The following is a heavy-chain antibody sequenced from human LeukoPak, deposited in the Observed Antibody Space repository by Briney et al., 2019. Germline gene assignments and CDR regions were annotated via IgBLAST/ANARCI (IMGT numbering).Heavy chain of an antibody. J-gene: IGHJ4*02. CDR1: GFIFSSRW. CDR3: HPLAYITN. D-gene: IGHD3-10*01. CDR2: IKNDGNS. V-gene: IGHV3-74*01. Sequence: GGSLRLSCTVSGFIFSSRWMHWVRQAPGKGLVWVAVIKNDGNSNYADSVKGRFIASRDDAKNTVYLQINSLRADDTAVYYCHPLAYITNWGQGTLVTVSS.